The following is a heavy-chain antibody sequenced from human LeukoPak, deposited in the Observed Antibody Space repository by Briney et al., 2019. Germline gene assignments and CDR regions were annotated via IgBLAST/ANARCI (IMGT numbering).Heavy chain of an antibody. J-gene: IGHJ4*02. CDR3: ATVDGSPDY. CDR1: GYTFTSYY. CDR2: INPSGGST. D-gene: IGHD2-15*01. Sequence: GASVKVSCKASGYTFTSYYMHWVRQAPGQGLEWMGIINPSGGSTSYAQKFQGRVTITRDTSIRTAYMEVSSLRSEDTAVYYCATVDGSPDYWGQGTLLTVSS. V-gene: IGHV1-46*01.